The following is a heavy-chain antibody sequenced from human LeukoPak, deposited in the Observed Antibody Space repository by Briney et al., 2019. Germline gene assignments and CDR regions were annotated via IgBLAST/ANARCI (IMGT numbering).Heavy chain of an antibody. V-gene: IGHV3-23*01. CDR2: ISGSGGST. CDR1: GFTFSSYA. D-gene: IGHD1-26*01. J-gene: IGHJ4*02. Sequence: GGSLRLSCAASGFTFSSYAMSWVRQAPGKGLEWVSAISGSGGSTYYADSVKGRFTISRDNSKNTLYLQMNSLRAEDTAVYYCAKDPNFSGSSDLFNYWGQGTLVTVSS. CDR3: AKDPNFSGSSDLFNY.